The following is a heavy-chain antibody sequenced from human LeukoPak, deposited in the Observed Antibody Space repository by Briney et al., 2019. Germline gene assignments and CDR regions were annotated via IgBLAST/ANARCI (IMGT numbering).Heavy chain of an antibody. V-gene: IGHV4-61*02. Sequence: SETLSLTCSVSGGSITSSSYYWSWIRQPAGKGLEWIGRIYTSGSTNYNPSLKSRVTISVDTSKNQFSLKLSSVTAADTAVYYCARHWTSLQYGKFFDYWGQGTLVTVSS. CDR1: GGSITSSSYY. D-gene: IGHD4-11*01. CDR3: ARHWTSLQYGKFFDY. CDR2: IYTSGST. J-gene: IGHJ4*02.